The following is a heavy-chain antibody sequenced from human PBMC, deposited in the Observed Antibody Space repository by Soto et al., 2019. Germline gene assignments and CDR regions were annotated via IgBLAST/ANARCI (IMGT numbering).Heavy chain of an antibody. V-gene: IGHV1-46*01. CDR2: FNPRADTT. Sequence: QVQLVQSGAEVKKPGASVKVSCKASGYTLSDANINWVRQAPGQGPEWMGIFNPRADTTNYAQKFKGRVTMTRDTSTRTVYMELSSLRSEDTAVYYCVRDLRVGGDYWGQGTLVTVSS. CDR1: GYTLSDAN. CDR3: VRDLRVGGDY. J-gene: IGHJ4*02. D-gene: IGHD1-26*01.